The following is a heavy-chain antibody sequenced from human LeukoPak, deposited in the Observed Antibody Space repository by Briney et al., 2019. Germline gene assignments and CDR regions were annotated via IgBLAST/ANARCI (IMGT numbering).Heavy chain of an antibody. V-gene: IGHV3-23*01. CDR1: GFTFSNFA. J-gene: IGHJ6*03. Sequence: PGGSLRLSCVASGFTFSNFAMNWVRQAPGKGLEWVSLISTSGNTHYADSVKGRFTISRDNSKNALYLQINSLRVEDMAIYYCARRAPTRDYYYYMDVWGKGTTVTVSS. D-gene: IGHD2-15*01. CDR2: ISTSGNT. CDR3: ARRAPTRDYYYYMDV.